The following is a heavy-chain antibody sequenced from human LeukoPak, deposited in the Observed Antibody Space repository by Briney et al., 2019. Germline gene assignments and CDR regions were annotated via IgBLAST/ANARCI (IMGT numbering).Heavy chain of an antibody. CDR1: GGSISSYY. J-gene: IGHJ4*02. CDR2: IYYSGST. V-gene: IGHV4-59*01. Sequence: PSETLSLTCTVSGGSISSYYWSWIRQPPGKGLEWIGYIYYSGSTNYNPSLKSRVTISVDTSKNQLSLKLSSVTAADTAVYYCARVFYDSSGYYLDYWGQGTLVTVSS. CDR3: ARVFYDSSGYYLDY. D-gene: IGHD3-22*01.